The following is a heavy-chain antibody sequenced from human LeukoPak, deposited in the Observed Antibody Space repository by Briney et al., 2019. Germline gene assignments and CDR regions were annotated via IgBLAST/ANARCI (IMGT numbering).Heavy chain of an antibody. CDR3: VKDSVRGYSGYGNDGFEI. Sequence: GGSLRLSCAASGFTFSTYPISWVRQAPGKGLEWVSAISSGGTDTYYADSVKGRFTISRDNSKNTLYLQMNSLRAEDTAVYYCVKDSVRGYSGYGNDGFEIWGQGTMVTVPS. J-gene: IGHJ3*02. CDR2: ISSGGTDT. CDR1: GFTFSTYP. V-gene: IGHV3-23*01. D-gene: IGHD5-12*01.